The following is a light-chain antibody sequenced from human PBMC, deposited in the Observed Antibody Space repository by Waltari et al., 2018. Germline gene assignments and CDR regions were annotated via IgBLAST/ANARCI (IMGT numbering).Light chain of an antibody. V-gene: IGLV2-14*01. Sequence: QSALTQPASVSGSPGQSITISCPRTSSDVGFYNYVSWYQQHPGKAPKLMIYDVSERPSGVSNRFSGSKSGNTASLTISGLQAEDEADYYCNSYAGSSSWVFGGGTKLTVL. J-gene: IGLJ3*02. CDR2: DVS. CDR1: SSDVGFYNY. CDR3: NSYAGSSSWV.